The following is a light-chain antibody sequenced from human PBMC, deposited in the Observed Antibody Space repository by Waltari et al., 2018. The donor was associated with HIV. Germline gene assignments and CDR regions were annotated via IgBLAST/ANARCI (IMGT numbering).Light chain of an antibody. V-gene: IGLV2-14*01. CDR3: TSFIKNDTLI. J-gene: IGLJ2*01. CDR1: ISAFGVYKY. CDR2: EVF. Sequence: QSALTQPASVSASPGQAMTNSCSGSISAFGVYKYFSWYQQHPGGVPKVIIYEVFSRPSGVSNRFSGSRSGNTASLTISGLQIEDEADYYCTSFIKNDTLIFGAGTRVTVL.